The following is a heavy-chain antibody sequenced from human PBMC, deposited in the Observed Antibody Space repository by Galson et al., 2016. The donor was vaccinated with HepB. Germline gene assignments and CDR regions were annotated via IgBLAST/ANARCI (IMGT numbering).Heavy chain of an antibody. Sequence: SVKVSCKVSGYTLTELSMQWVRQAPGKGLEWMGGFDPEDVETIYAQKLQGRVTMTEDTSTDTAYMDLSSLRSEDTAVYYCATVPKSDYGDYDGDAFDIWGQGTMVTVSS. CDR1: GYTLTELS. D-gene: IGHD4-17*01. V-gene: IGHV1-24*01. CDR2: FDPEDVET. CDR3: ATVPKSDYGDYDGDAFDI. J-gene: IGHJ3*02.